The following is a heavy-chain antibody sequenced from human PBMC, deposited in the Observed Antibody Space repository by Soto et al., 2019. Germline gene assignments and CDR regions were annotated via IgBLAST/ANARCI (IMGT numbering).Heavy chain of an antibody. CDR1: GGTFSSYA. D-gene: IGHD6-13*01. J-gene: IGHJ6*02. V-gene: IGHV1-69*01. Sequence: QVQLVQSGAEVKKPGSSVKVSCKASGGTFSSYAISWVRQAPGQGLEWMGGIIPIFGIANYAQNFQGRVTITADESTSTAYMELSSLRSEDTAVYYCARDLRAAGRPGMDVWGQGTTVTVSS. CDR3: ARDLRAAGRPGMDV. CDR2: IIPIFGIA.